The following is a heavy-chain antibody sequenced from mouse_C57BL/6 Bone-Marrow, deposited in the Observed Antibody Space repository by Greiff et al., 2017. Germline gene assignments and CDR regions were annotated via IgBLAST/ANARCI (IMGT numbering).Heavy chain of an antibody. J-gene: IGHJ2*01. CDR3: TKTGTGGFDY. V-gene: IGHV1-15*01. D-gene: IGHD4-1*01. Sequence: QVQLQQSGAELVRPGASVTLSCKASGYTFTDYEMHWVKQTPVHGLEWIGAIDPETGGTAYNQKFKGKAILTADKSSSTAYMELRSLTSEASAVYYSTKTGTGGFDYWGQGTTLTVSS. CDR1: GYTFTDYE. CDR2: IDPETGGT.